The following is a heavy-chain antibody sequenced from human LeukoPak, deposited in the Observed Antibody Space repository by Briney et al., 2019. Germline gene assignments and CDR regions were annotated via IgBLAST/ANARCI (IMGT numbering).Heavy chain of an antibody. CDR1: GFTFSSYW. CDR2: INSDGSTT. Sequence: GGSLRLSCAASGFTFSSYWMHWVRQAPGKGLVWVSRINSDGSTTSYADSVKGRFTISRDNAKNTLYLQMNSLRAEDTAVYYCARGYSGSYRIDYWGQGTLVTVSS. D-gene: IGHD1-26*01. CDR3: ARGYSGSYRIDY. J-gene: IGHJ4*02. V-gene: IGHV3-74*01.